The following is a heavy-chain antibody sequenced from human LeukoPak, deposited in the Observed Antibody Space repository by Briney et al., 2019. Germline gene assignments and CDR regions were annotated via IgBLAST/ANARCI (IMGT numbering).Heavy chain of an antibody. CDR3: ARGRIVVVAATTRRTNFSFDP. Sequence: PWETLSLTCTVSGGSMSPYHGVWLREPPGRGREGGGYIYYSGRSNYNPSLNSRVTISVDTSKNQFSLKLSSVTASDTAVYYCARGRIVVVAATTRRTNFSFDPWGQGTLVTVSS. D-gene: IGHD2-15*01. V-gene: IGHV4-59*12. J-gene: IGHJ5*02. CDR1: GGSMSPYH. CDR2: IYYSGRS.